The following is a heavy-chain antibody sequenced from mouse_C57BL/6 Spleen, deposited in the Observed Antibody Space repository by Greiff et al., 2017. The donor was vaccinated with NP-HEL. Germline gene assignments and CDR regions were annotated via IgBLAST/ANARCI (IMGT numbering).Heavy chain of an antibody. CDR2: IYPGSGST. V-gene: IGHV1-55*01. J-gene: IGHJ2*01. CDR3: ARSSYYSNPYFDY. D-gene: IGHD2-5*01. Sequence: QVQLQQPGAELVKPGASVKTSCKASGYTFTSYWITWVKQRPGQGLEWIGDIYPGSGSTNYNEKFKSKATLTVDTSSSTAYMQLSSLTSEDSAVYYCARSSYYSNPYFDYWGQGTTLTVSS. CDR1: GYTFTSYW.